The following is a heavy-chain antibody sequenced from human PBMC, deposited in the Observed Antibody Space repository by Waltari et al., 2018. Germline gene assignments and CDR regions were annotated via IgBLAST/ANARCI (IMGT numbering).Heavy chain of an antibody. D-gene: IGHD3-9*01. Sequence: EVQLVESGGGLVQPGGSLRLSCAASGFDFNTYSLNWVRQAPGKGLEWVSYISASGRKIYYADSVKGRFTISRDNAKNSLYLQMNSLRDEDRAVYYCARSLTILDCWGQGTLVSVSS. CDR3: ARSLTILDC. V-gene: IGHV3-48*02. J-gene: IGHJ4*02. CDR2: ISASGRKI. CDR1: GFDFNTYS.